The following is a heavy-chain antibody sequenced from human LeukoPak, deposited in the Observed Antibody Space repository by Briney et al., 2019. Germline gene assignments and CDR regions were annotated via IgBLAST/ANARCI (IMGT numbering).Heavy chain of an antibody. CDR3: ARENEYSYGPQGGFDY. CDR2: LNYSGTT. D-gene: IGHD5-18*01. CDR1: GGSISGSTSY. J-gene: IGHJ4*02. Sequence: PSETLSLTCTVSGGSISGSTSYWGWIRQSPGKGLEWIGLLNYSGTTYYNPSLKSRVTISVDTSKNQFSLKLSSVTAADTAVYYCARENEYSYGPQGGFDYWGQGTLVTVSS. V-gene: IGHV4-39*07.